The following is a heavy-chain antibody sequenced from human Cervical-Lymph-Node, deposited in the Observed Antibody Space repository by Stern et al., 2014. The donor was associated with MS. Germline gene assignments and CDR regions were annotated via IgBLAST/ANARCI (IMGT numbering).Heavy chain of an antibody. D-gene: IGHD3-22*01. J-gene: IGHJ4*02. V-gene: IGHV3-33*01. CDR1: GFTFSWFG. Sequence: VQLVESGGGVVQPGRSLRLSCAASGFTFSWFGMHWVRQPPGKGLEWVALIWYDGSKTYYADSVKGRFTMSRDNSRNTLHLLMNSLRAEDTAVYYCARGGFYDSSDYYSETARWGQGTLVTVSS. CDR3: ARGGFYDSSDYYSETAR. CDR2: IWYDGSKT.